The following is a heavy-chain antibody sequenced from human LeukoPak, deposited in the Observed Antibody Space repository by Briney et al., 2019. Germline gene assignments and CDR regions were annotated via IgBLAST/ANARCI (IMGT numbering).Heavy chain of an antibody. J-gene: IGHJ5*02. CDR3: ARGRGYSYGLGRFDP. CDR2: INHSGST. V-gene: IGHV4-34*01. Sequence: PSETLSLTCAVYGGSFSGYYWSWIRQPPGKGLEWVGEINHSGSTNYNPSLKGRVTISVDTSKNQFSLKLSSVTAADTAVYYCARGRGYSYGLGRFDPWGQGTLVTVSS. CDR1: GGSFSGYY. D-gene: IGHD5-18*01.